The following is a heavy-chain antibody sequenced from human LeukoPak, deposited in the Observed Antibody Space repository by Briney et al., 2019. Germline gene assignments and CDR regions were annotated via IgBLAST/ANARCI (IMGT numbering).Heavy chain of an antibody. V-gene: IGHV7-4-1*02. D-gene: IGHD6-13*01. J-gene: IGHJ4*02. CDR2: INTNTGNP. CDR1: GYTFTSYA. CDR3: ARGLSLYSSRRKGGDY. Sequence: ASVKVSCKASGYTFTSYAMNWVRQAPGQGLEWMGWINTNTGNPTYAQGFTGRFVFSLDTSVSTAYLQISSLKAEDTAVYYCARGLSLYSSRRKGGDYWGQGTLVTVSS.